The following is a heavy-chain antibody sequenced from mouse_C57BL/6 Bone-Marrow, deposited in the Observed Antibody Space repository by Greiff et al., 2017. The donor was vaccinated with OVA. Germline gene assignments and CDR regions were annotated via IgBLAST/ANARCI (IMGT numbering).Heavy chain of an antibody. CDR2: INPYNGDT. V-gene: IGHV1-20*01. J-gene: IGHJ3*01. Sequence: VQLQQPGAELVKPGDSVKISCKASGYSFTGYFMNWVMQSHGKSLEWIGRINPYNGDTFYNQKFKGKATLTVDKSSSTAHMELRSLTSEDSAVYYCARYDYSSWFAYWGQGTLVTVSA. CDR1: GYSFTGYF. D-gene: IGHD2-4*01. CDR3: ARYDYSSWFAY.